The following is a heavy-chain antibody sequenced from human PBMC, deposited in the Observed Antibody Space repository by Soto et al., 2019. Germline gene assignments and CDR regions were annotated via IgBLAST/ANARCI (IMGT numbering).Heavy chain of an antibody. CDR1: GGSISSYY. J-gene: IGHJ4*02. Sequence: QVQLQESGPGLVKPSETLSLTCTVSGGSISSYYWSWIRQPPGKGLEWIGYIYYSGSTNYNPSLKSRVTISVDTSKNQFSLKLSSVTAVDTAVYYCARGGWFGELFYYFDYWGQGTLVTVSS. V-gene: IGHV4-59*01. D-gene: IGHD3-10*01. CDR2: IYYSGST. CDR3: ARGGWFGELFYYFDY.